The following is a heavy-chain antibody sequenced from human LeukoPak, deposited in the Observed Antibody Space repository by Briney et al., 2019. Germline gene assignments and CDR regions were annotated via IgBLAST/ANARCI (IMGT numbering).Heavy chain of an antibody. V-gene: IGHV3-23*01. Sequence: GGSLRLSCAASGFTFSSYGMTWVRQAPGKGLEWVSSINNSGGSTYHADSVKGRFTISRDNSKNTLYLQMNSLRADDTAVYYCAKSDPGSGWFYDYWGQGTLVTVSS. J-gene: IGHJ4*02. CDR1: GFTFSSYG. CDR3: AKSDPGSGWFYDY. CDR2: INNSGGST. D-gene: IGHD6-19*01.